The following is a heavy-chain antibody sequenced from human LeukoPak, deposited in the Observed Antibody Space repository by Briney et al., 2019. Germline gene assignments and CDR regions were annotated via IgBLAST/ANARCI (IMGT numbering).Heavy chain of an antibody. CDR3: ARWSPEALCSGGSCCSGLFGYYYYYMDV. V-gene: IGHV1-2*02. CDR2: INPNSDGT. CDR1: GYTFTGYY. Sequence: ASVKVSCKASGYTFTGYYMHWVRQAPGQGLEWMGWINPNSDGTNYAQKFQGRVTMTRHTSISTAYMALSRLRSDATVVYYCARWSPEALCSGGSCCSGLFGYYYYYMDVWGKGTTVTVSS. D-gene: IGHD2-15*01. J-gene: IGHJ6*03.